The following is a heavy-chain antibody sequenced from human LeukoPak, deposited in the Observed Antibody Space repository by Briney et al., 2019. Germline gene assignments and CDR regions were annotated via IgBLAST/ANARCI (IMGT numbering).Heavy chain of an antibody. V-gene: IGHV1-69*05. CDR3: ARDISSSSPLDY. CDR2: IIPIFGTA. J-gene: IGHJ4*02. Sequence: SVKVSCKASGGTFSSYAISWVRQAPGQGLEWMGRIIPIFGTANYAQKFQGRVTITTDESTSTAYMELSGLRSEDTAVYYCARDISSSSPLDYWGQGTLVTVSS. D-gene: IGHD6-6*01. CDR1: GGTFSSYA.